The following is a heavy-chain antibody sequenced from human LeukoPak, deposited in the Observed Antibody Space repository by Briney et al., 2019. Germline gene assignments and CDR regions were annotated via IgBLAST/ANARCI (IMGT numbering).Heavy chain of an antibody. Sequence: ALVKVSCKASGGTFSSYAISWVRQAPGQGLEWMGRIIPIFGTANYAQKFQGRVTITTDESTSTAYMELSSLRSEDTAVYYCARATWGGYCTNGVCYDYWGQGTLVTVSS. V-gene: IGHV1-69*05. CDR2: IIPIFGTA. CDR1: GGTFSSYA. J-gene: IGHJ4*02. D-gene: IGHD2-8*01. CDR3: ARATWGGYCTNGVCYDY.